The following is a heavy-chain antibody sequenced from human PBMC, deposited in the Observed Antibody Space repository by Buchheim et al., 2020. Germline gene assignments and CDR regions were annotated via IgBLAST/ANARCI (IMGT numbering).Heavy chain of an antibody. V-gene: IGHV1-2*04. CDR1: GYTFTGYY. J-gene: IGHJ1*01. CDR3: ATMTSLYCSRTSCQGAEYFQH. Sequence: QVQLVQSGVEVKKPGASVKVSCKASGYTFTGYYMHWVRQAPGQGLEWMGWINPNSGGTNYAQKFQGWVTMTRDTSISTAYMELSRLRSDDTAVYYCATMTSLYCSRTSCQGAEYFQHWGQGTL. D-gene: IGHD2-2*01. CDR2: INPNSGGT.